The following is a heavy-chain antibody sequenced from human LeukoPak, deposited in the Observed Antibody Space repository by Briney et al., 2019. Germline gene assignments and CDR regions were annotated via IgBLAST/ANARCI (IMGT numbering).Heavy chain of an antibody. D-gene: IGHD3-16*01. CDR3: ARALGGFSDY. V-gene: IGHV3-11*06. CDR2: ISSSNRYT. Sequence: GGSLRLSCAASGFTFSDYYMSWIRQAPGKGLEWVSYISSSNRYTNYADSVKGRFTISRDNAKNSLYLQMNSLRDEDSAVYYCARALGGFSDYWGQGTLVTVSS. J-gene: IGHJ4*02. CDR1: GFTFSDYY.